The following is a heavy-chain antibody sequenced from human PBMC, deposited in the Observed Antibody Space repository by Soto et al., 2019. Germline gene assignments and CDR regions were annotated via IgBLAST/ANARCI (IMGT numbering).Heavy chain of an antibody. D-gene: IGHD6-19*01. CDR2: IWYDGSNK. Sequence: GGSLRLSCAASGFTFSSYGMHWFRQAPGKGLEWVAVIWYDGSNKYYADSVKGRFTISRDNSKNTLYLQMNSLRAEDTAVYYCARYSSGWPLIYYYYYGMDVWGQGTTVTVSS. V-gene: IGHV3-33*01. CDR1: GFTFSSYG. J-gene: IGHJ6*02. CDR3: ARYSSGWPLIYYYYYGMDV.